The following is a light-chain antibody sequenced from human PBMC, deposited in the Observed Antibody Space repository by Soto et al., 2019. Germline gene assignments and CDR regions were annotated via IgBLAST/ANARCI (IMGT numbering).Light chain of an antibody. CDR3: QQYYDWSPWT. V-gene: IGKV3-15*01. CDR1: QNIYNN. CDR2: GAS. J-gene: IGKJ1*01. Sequence: EIVMTQSPASLSVSPGERATLSCMASQNIYNNLAWYQHKPGQAPRVVIYGASARATGIPARFSGSGSGTQFTLTISSLQSEDFAVYYCQQYYDWSPWTFGQGTKVDIK.